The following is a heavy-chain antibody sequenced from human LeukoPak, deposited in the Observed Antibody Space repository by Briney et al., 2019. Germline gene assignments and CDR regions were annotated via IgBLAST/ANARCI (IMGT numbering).Heavy chain of an antibody. CDR2: IYPDDSDT. CDR1: GYSFTDYW. J-gene: IGHJ3*02. V-gene: IGHV5-51*01. Sequence: GESLKISCKGSGYSFTDYWIGWLRQMSGKGLEWMGIIYPDDSDTRYSPSFQGQVTISPDKSISTAYLQWSSLQASDTAIYYCARPLAVGTAVGAFDIWGEGTLVTVSS. CDR3: ARPLAVGTAVGAFDI. D-gene: IGHD2-21*02.